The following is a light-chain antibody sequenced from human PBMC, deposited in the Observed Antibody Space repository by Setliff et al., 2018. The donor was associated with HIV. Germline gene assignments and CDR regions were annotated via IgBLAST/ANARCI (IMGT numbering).Light chain of an antibody. CDR3: SSYTSSSTYV. Sequence: QSVLTQPASVSGSPGQSITISCIGTSSDVGGYNYVSWYQHHPGKAPKLMIYDVTNRPSGVSNSFSGSKSGNTASLTISGLQAEDEAEYYCSSYTSSSTYVFGSGTKVTVL. V-gene: IGLV2-14*03. J-gene: IGLJ1*01. CDR2: DVT. CDR1: SSDVGGYNY.